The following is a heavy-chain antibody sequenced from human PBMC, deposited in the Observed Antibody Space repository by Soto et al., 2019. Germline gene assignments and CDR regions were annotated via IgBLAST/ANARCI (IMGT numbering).Heavy chain of an antibody. Sequence: ASVKVSCKASGYTFTSYGISWVRQAPGQGLEWMGWISAYNGNTNYAQKLQGRVTMTTDTSTSKAYMELRSLSSDDTAVYYCASPHAAAGRDYYYYGMDVWGQGTTVTVSS. V-gene: IGHV1-18*01. CDR1: GYTFTSYG. D-gene: IGHD6-13*01. CDR2: ISAYNGNT. CDR3: ASPHAAAGRDYYYYGMDV. J-gene: IGHJ6*02.